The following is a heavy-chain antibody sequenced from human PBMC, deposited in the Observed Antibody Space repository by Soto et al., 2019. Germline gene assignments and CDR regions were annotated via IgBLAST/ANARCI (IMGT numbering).Heavy chain of an antibody. V-gene: IGHV1-18*01. CDR3: ARDLRRNYYDSSGPFDY. CDR2: ISAYNGNT. D-gene: IGHD3-22*01. CDR1: GYTFTSYG. Sequence: ASVKVSCKASGYTFTSYGISWVRQAPGQGLEWMGWISAYNGNTNYAQKLQGRVTMTTDTSTSTAYMELRSLRSDDTAVYYCARDLRRNYYDSSGPFDYWGQGDLVTVSS. J-gene: IGHJ4*02.